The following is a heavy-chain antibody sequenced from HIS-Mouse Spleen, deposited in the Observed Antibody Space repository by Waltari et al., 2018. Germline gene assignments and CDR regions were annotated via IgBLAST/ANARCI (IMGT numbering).Heavy chain of an antibody. V-gene: IGHV1-2*02. CDR2: INPNSGGT. J-gene: IGHJ4*02. D-gene: IGHD2-2*01. Sequence: QAPGQGLEWMGWINPNSGGTNYAQKFQGRVTMTRDTSISTAYMELSRLRSDDTAVYYCARDLGSTGRGDYWGQGTLVTVSS. CDR3: ARDLGSTGRGDY.